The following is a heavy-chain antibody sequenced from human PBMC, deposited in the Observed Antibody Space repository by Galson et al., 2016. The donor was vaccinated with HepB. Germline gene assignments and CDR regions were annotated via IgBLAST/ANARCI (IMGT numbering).Heavy chain of an antibody. V-gene: IGHV1-69*13. D-gene: IGHD5-12*01. CDR2: IIPIFGTA. CDR1: GGTFSSYA. Sequence: SVKVSCKASGGTFSSYAISWVRQAPGQGLEWMGGIIPIFGTANYAQKFQGRVTITADESTSTAYMELSSLRPEDTAVYYWATSGYSGYDRWFDPWGQGTLVTVSS. CDR3: ATSGYSGYDRWFDP. J-gene: IGHJ5*02.